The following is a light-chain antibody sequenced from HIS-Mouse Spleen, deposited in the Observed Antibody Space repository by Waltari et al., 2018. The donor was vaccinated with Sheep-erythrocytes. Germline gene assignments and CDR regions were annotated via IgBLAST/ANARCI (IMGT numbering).Light chain of an antibody. J-gene: IGKJ2*01. V-gene: IGKV3-11*01. CDR2: DAS. CDR1: QSVSSY. Sequence: EIVLTHSPPTLSLTPGERPTLSCRASQSVSSYLAWYQQKPGQAPRLLIYDASNRATGIPARFSGSGSGTDFTLTISSLEPEDFAVYYCQQRSNWYTFGQGTKLEIK. CDR3: QQRSNWYT.